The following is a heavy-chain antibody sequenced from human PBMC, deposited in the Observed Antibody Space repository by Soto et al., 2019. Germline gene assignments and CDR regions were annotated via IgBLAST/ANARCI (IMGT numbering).Heavy chain of an antibody. J-gene: IGHJ4*02. CDR2: ISYDGNKQ. CDR1: GFTLSSYS. Sequence: PGGSLRLSCAASGFTLSSYSMYWVRQTPGKGLEWVALISYDGNKQYYGDSVRGRFTISRDTSKNTVYLQMNSLRPEETAVYYCARSVAVAGLDFWGQGTLVTVSS. CDR3: ARSVAVAGLDF. V-gene: IGHV3-30-3*01. D-gene: IGHD6-19*01.